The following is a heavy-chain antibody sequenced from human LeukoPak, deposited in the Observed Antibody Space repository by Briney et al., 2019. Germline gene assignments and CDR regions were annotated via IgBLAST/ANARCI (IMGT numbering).Heavy chain of an antibody. Sequence: PSETLSLTCTVSGGSISSGDYYWSWIRQPPGKGLEWIGYIYYSGSTYYNPSLKSRVTISVDTSKNQFPLKLSSVTAADTAVYYCASKYYDFWSGYYYGMDVWGQGTTVTVSS. CDR2: IYYSGST. CDR3: ASKYYDFWSGYYYGMDV. D-gene: IGHD3-3*01. CDR1: GGSISSGDYY. J-gene: IGHJ6*02. V-gene: IGHV4-30-4*01.